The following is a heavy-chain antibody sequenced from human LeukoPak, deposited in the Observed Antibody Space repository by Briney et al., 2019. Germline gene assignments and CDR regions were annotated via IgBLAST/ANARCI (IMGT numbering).Heavy chain of an antibody. Sequence: GGSLRLSCAASGFTFSSYWMHWVRQAPGKGLVWVSRINSDGSSTSYADSVKGRFTISRDNAKNTLYLQMNSLRAEDTAVYYCARVGFTYYYDRSGYRPFDSWGRGTLVTVSS. CDR2: INSDGSST. D-gene: IGHD3-22*01. J-gene: IGHJ4*01. CDR1: GFTFSSYW. V-gene: IGHV3-74*01. CDR3: ARVGFTYYYDRSGYRPFDS.